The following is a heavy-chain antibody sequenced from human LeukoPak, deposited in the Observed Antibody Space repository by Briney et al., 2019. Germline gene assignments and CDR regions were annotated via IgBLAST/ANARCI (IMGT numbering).Heavy chain of an antibody. CDR3: ASGQLRIAAAGTQGLPTH. CDR2: INPSGGGA. V-gene: IGHV1-46*01. D-gene: IGHD6-13*01. J-gene: IGHJ4*02. Sequence: ASVKVSCKASGYTFTSYYMHWVRQAPGQGLEWMGIINPSGGGASSAQKFQGRVTMTRDTSTSTVFMELSSLGSEDTAVYYCASGQLRIAAAGTQGLPTHWGQGTLVTVSS. CDR1: GYTFTSYY.